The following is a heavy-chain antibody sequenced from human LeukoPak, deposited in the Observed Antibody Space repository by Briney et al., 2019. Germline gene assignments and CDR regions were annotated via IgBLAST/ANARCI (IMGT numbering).Heavy chain of an antibody. CDR1: GFTLSSYS. CDR2: INSNSSYI. J-gene: IGHJ4*02. V-gene: IGHV3-21*01. D-gene: IGHD3-22*01. Sequence: PGGSLRLSCAASGFTLSSYSMNWVRQAPGKGLEWVSSINSNSSYIYYADSVKGRFTISRDNAKNSLYLQMNSLRAEDTAVYYCARDTYYYDTSGYYPYYFDYWGQGTLVTVSS. CDR3: ARDTYYYDTSGYYPYYFDY.